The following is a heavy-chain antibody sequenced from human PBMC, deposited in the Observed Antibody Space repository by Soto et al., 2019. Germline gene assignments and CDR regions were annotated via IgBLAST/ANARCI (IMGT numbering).Heavy chain of an antibody. V-gene: IGHV1-46*01. CDR2: INPSGGST. D-gene: IGHD6-6*01. Sequence: QVQLVQSGAEVKKPGASVKVSCKASGYTFTSYYMHWVRQAPGQGLEWMGIINPSGGSTSYAQKFQGRVNMTRDTSTSTVYMELSSLRSEDTAVYYCARDPTGYSSSSFYYYYYGMDVWGQGTTVTVSS. J-gene: IGHJ6*02. CDR1: GYTFTSYY. CDR3: ARDPTGYSSSSFYYYYYGMDV.